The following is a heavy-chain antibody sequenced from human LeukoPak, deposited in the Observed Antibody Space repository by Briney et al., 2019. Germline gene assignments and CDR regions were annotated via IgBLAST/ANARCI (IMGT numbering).Heavy chain of an antibody. Sequence: GGSETLSCAASGYTYSDYVMHGAHQARGKGREWVAVISIDGDNKYYGDSVKCRSTISRDNSKNTLYLQINSLRPEHSAVQYCAKDQSHWGQGTLV. CDR2: ISIDGDNK. J-gene: IGHJ4*02. V-gene: IGHV3-30*18. CDR1: GYTYSDYV. CDR3: AKDQSH.